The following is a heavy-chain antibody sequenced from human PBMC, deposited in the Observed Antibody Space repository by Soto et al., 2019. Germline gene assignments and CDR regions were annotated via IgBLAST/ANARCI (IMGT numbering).Heavy chain of an antibody. J-gene: IGHJ5*02. CDR2: ISGSGGST. CDR1: GFTFSSYA. V-gene: IGHV3-23*01. Sequence: EVQLLESGGGLVQPGGSLRLSCAASGFTFSSYAMSWVRQAPGKGLEWVSAISGSGGSTYYADSVKGRFTSSRDNSKNTLYLQMNSLRAEDTAVYYCAKVTRYCSGGSCQGWIDTWGQGTLVTVSP. D-gene: IGHD2-15*01. CDR3: AKVTRYCSGGSCQGWIDT.